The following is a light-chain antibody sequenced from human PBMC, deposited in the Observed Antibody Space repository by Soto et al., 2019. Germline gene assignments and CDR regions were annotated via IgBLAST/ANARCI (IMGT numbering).Light chain of an antibody. CDR3: YSYVGSYTRV. V-gene: IGLV2-11*01. CDR2: DVN. CDR1: SSDVGGYNY. Sequence: QSALTQPRSVSGSPGQSVTISCTGTSSDVGGYNYVSWYQQHPGKAPKLMIYDVNKRPSGVPDRFSGSKSGNTASLTISGLQAEDEADYYCYSYVGSYTRVFGGGTQLTVL. J-gene: IGLJ3*02.